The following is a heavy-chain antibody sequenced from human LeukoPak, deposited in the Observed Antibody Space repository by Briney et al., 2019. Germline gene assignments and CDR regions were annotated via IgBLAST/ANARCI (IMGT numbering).Heavy chain of an antibody. V-gene: IGHV1-2*04. CDR2: INPNSGGT. CDR1: GGTFSSYA. Sequence: ASVKVSCKASGGTFSSYAISWVRQAPGQGLEWMGWINPNSGGTNYAQKFQGWVTMTRDTSISTAYMELSRLRSDDTAVYYCAREGLAAAGKDAFDIWGQGTMVTVSS. J-gene: IGHJ3*02. CDR3: AREGLAAAGKDAFDI. D-gene: IGHD6-13*01.